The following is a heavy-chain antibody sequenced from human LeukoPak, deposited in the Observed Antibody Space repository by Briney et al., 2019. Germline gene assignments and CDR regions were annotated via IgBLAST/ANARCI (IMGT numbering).Heavy chain of an antibody. CDR2: SDPEDGET. CDR3: ARDRGSGSYYRDYYYMDV. V-gene: IGHV1-24*01. J-gene: IGHJ6*03. CDR1: GYTLSELA. Sequence: GASVKVSCKVSGYTLSELAMFWVRQAPGKGLEWMGGSDPEDGETIYAQKFQGRVTMTEDTSTSTAYMELSSLRSEDTAVYYCARDRGSGSYYRDYYYMDVWGKGTTVAVSS. D-gene: IGHD3-10*01.